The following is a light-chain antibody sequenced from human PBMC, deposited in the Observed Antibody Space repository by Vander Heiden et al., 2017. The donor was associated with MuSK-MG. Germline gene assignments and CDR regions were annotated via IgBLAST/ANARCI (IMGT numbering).Light chain of an antibody. J-gene: IGKJ2*01. Sequence: DIQMTQSPSSLHASVGDRFTIPCRARQSIRNDLGWYQQKPGKAPKRLIYAASRLQSGVPSRFSGSASATEFTLRISMLHPEDFTTYYCPRQKTYRSTFGQGTRLEMK. CDR2: AAS. CDR1: QSIRND. CDR3: PRQKTYRST. V-gene: IGKV1-17*01.